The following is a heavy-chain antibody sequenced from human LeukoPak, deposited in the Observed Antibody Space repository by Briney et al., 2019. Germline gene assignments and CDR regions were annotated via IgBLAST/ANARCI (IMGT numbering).Heavy chain of an antibody. J-gene: IGHJ4*02. CDR2: IYTGGTT. CDR1: GFTVSGTH. D-gene: IGHD3-16*01. V-gene: IGHV3-53*01. Sequence: AGGSLRLSCAASGFTVSGTHMSWVRQAPGKGLEWVSAIYTGGTTYYSDSVEGRSTISRDKSKNTLYLQMDSLRVEDTAVYYCARDQATSGGGLDSWGQGTLVTVSS. CDR3: ARDQATSGGGLDS.